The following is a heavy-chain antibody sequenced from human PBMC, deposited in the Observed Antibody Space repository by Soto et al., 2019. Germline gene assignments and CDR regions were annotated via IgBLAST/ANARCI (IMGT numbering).Heavy chain of an antibody. V-gene: IGHV3-48*02. CDR2: ISSSSSTI. Sequence: HPGGSLRLSCAASGFTFSSYSMNWVRQAPGKGLEWVSYISSSSSTIYYADSVKGRFTISRDNAKNSLYLQMNSLRDEDTAVYYCARDWVQLWVGHYYGMDVWGQGTTVTVSS. J-gene: IGHJ6*02. D-gene: IGHD5-18*01. CDR3: ARDWVQLWVGHYYGMDV. CDR1: GFTFSSYS.